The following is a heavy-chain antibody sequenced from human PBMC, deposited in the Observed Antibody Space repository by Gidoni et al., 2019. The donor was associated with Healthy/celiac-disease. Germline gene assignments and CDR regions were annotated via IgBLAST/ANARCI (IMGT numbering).Heavy chain of an antibody. J-gene: IGHJ5*02. V-gene: IGHV3-30*18. CDR2: ISYDGSNK. D-gene: IGHD3-22*01. CDR3: AKDGVVYYDSSGYYPDWFDP. CDR1: GFTFSSYG. Sequence: QVQLVESGGGVVQPGRSLRLSCAASGFTFSSYGIHWVRQAPGQGLEWVAVISYDGSNKYYADSVKGRFTISRDNSKNTLYLQMNSLRAEDTAVYYCAKDGVVYYDSSGYYPDWFDPWGQGTLVTVSS.